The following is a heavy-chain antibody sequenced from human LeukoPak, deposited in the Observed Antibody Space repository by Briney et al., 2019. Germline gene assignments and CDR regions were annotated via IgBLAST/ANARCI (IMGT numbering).Heavy chain of an antibody. Sequence: GGSLRLSCAASGFTFSSYWMSWVRQAPGKGLEWVAVISYDGSNKYYADSVKGRFTISRDNSKNTLYLQMNSLRAEDTAVYYCAKDLLYTRKFSDYWGQGTLVTVST. CDR3: AKDLLYTRKFSDY. CDR2: ISYDGSNK. V-gene: IGHV3-30*18. D-gene: IGHD3-16*01. CDR1: GFTFSSYW. J-gene: IGHJ4*02.